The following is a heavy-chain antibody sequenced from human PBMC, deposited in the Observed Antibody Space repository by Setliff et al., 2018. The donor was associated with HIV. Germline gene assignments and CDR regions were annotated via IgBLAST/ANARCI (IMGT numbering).Heavy chain of an antibody. J-gene: IGHJ6*02. CDR2: IYHGVST. CDR3: ARETREAVAGSNYYYYYGLDV. V-gene: IGHV4-38-2*02. D-gene: IGHD6-19*01. CDR1: GYSISNGYY. Sequence: SETLSLTCALSGYSISNGYYWGWIRQPSGKGLEWIGEIYHGVSTNYNPSLKSRVTISVDKSKNQFSLKLSSVTAADTAVYYCARETREAVAGSNYYYYYGLDVWGQGTTVTVSS.